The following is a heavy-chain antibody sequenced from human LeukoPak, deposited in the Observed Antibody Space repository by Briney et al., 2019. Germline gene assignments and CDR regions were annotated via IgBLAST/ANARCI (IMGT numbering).Heavy chain of an antibody. CDR1: GGSISSSSYY. V-gene: IGHV4-39*01. D-gene: IGHD6-6*01. CDR2: IYYSGST. J-gene: IGHJ4*02. CDR3: ARHIPPLVDSSSSDY. Sequence: PSETLSLTCTVSGGSISSSSYYWGWIRQPPGKGLEWIGSIYYSGSTYYNPSLKSRVTISVDTSKNQFSLKLSSVTAADTAVYYCARHIPPLVDSSSSDYWGQGTLVTVSS.